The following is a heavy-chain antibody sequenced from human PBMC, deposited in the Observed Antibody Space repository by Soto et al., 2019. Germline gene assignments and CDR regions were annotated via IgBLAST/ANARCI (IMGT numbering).Heavy chain of an antibody. V-gene: IGHV5-51*01. CDR1: GYIFRTSW. CDR2: IYPGDSDT. Sequence: PGESLKISCKGSGYIFRTSWIGWVRQMPGKGLEWMGVIYPGDSDTRYSPSFQGQVTISADKSISTAYLQWSSLKASDTAMYYCARQCNYDFWSGYSNYYGMDVWGQGTTVTVSS. J-gene: IGHJ6*02. D-gene: IGHD3-3*01. CDR3: ARQCNYDFWSGYSNYYGMDV.